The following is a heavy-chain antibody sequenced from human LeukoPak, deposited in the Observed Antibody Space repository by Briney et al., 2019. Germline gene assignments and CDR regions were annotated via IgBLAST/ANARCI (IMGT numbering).Heavy chain of an antibody. V-gene: IGHV3-23*01. CDR2: ISGSDGST. J-gene: IGHJ4*01. D-gene: IGHD3-9*01. CDR1: GFTFSNYA. Sequence: GGSLRLSCAASGFTFSNYAMSWVRQAPGKGLEWVSAISGSDGSTYYADSVKGRFTISRDNSKNTLYLQMNSLRAEDTAVYYCAIAEGPYFDHAYLIDYWGHGTLVTVSS. CDR3: AIAEGPYFDHAYLIDY.